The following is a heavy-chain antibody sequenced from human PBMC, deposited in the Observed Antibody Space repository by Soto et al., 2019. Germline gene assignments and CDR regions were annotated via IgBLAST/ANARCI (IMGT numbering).Heavy chain of an antibody. CDR2: IYHSGMT. CDR1: GGSVSTGGYY. CDR3: ATVRWELHDAFDI. V-gene: IGHV4-31*03. J-gene: IGHJ3*02. D-gene: IGHD4-17*01. Sequence: QVQLQESGPGLVKPSQTLSLTCTVSGGSVSTGGYYWSWIRQHPGRGLEWIGYIYHSGMTFSNPSLQSRVAMSIDTSANQFSLKLSSVTAADTAVYYCATVRWELHDAFDIWGHGTMVSVSS.